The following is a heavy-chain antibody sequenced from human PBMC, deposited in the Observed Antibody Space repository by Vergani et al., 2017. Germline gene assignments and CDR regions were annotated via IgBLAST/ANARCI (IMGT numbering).Heavy chain of an antibody. D-gene: IGHD6-19*01. CDR2: IIPILGIA. V-gene: IGHV1-69*02. Sequence: QVQLVQSGAEVKKPGSSVKVSCKASGGTFSSYTISWVRQAPGQGLEWMGRIIPILGIANYAQKFQGRVTITADKSTSTAYMELSSLRSEDTAVYYCASSPYSSGWCIDYWGQGTLVTVSS. CDR1: GGTFSSYT. CDR3: ASSPYSSGWCIDY. J-gene: IGHJ4*02.